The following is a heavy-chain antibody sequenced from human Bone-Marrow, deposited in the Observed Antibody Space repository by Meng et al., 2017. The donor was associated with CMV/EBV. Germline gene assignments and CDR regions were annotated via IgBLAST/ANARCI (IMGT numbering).Heavy chain of an antibody. D-gene: IGHD1-1*01. V-gene: IGHV4-59*01. CDR2: IYYSGST. J-gene: IGHJ6*01. CDR3: AREMGDWNAPYGMDV. CDR1: GDSISNYY. Sequence: SETLSLTCTVSGDSISNYYWNWIRQPPGKGLEWIGYIYYSGSTDYNPSLKSRVTISVDTPKNQFSLMLSSVNAADTAVYYCAREMGDWNAPYGMDVWGQGTRVTVSS.